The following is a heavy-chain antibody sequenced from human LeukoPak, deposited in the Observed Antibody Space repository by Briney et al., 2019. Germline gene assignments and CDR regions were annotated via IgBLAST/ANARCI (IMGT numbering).Heavy chain of an antibody. CDR2: IYYSGST. J-gene: IGHJ4*02. Sequence: PSETLSLTCTVSGGSISSSSYYWGWIRQPPGKGLEWIGSIYYSGSTYYNPSLKSRVTISVDTSKNQFSLKLSSVTAADTAVYYCARGYSYGCFDYWGQGILVTVSS. CDR1: GGSISSSSYY. V-gene: IGHV4-39*07. CDR3: ARGYSYGCFDY. D-gene: IGHD5-18*01.